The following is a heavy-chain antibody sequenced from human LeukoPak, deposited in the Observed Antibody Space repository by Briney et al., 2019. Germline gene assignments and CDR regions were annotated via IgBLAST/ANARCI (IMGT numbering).Heavy chain of an antibody. V-gene: IGHV3-30*02. CDR2: IRYDGNNK. Sequence: PGGSLRLSCAASGFTFSDYSMHWVRQAPGKGLNWVAFIRYDGNNKYYADSVKGRFTISRDNSKNMLYLEMNSLSTEDTAVYYCARGTSRTIFVPYNWLDPWGQGTLVTVSS. CDR3: ARGTSRTIFVPYNWLDP. D-gene: IGHD3-3*01. J-gene: IGHJ5*02. CDR1: GFTFSDYS.